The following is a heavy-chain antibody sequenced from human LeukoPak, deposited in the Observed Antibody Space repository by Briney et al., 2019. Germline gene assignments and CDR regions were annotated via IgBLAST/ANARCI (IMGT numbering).Heavy chain of an antibody. J-gene: IGHJ4*02. CDR2: INHSGST. CDR3: ARQAAVPGEEEFDY. D-gene: IGHD6-19*01. CDR1: GGSFSGYY. V-gene: IGHV4-34*01. Sequence: SETLSLTCGVYGGSFSGYYWSWIRQPPGEGLEWFGEINHSGSTNYNPSLKSRVTISVDTSKNQFSLKLNSVTAADTAVYYCARQAAVPGEEEFDYWGQGTLVTVSS.